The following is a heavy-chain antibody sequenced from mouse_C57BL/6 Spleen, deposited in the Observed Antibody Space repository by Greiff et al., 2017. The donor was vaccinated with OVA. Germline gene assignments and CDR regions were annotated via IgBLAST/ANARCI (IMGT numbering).Heavy chain of an antibody. D-gene: IGHD1-1*01. CDR3: ARHGSIYYYGSSYDAMDY. CDR1: GYTFTEYT. J-gene: IGHJ4*01. CDR2: FYPGSGSI. V-gene: IGHV1-62-2*01. Sequence: VHLVESGAELVKPGASVKLSCKASGYTFTEYTIHWVKQRSGQGLEWIGWFYPGSGSIKYNEKFKDKATLTADKSSSTVYMELSRLTSEDSAVYFCARHGSIYYYGSSYDAMDYWGQGTSVTVSS.